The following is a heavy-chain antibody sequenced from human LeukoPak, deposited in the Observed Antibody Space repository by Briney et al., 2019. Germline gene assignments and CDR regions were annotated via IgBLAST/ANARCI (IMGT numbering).Heavy chain of an antibody. Sequence: GGSLRLSCAASGFIFSSYWMSWVRQAPGKGLEWVANIKQDGSEKYYVDSVKGRFTISRDNAKNSLYLQMNSLRAEDTAVYYCARILDPAVWGQGTLVTVSS. J-gene: IGHJ4*02. V-gene: IGHV3-7*01. D-gene: IGHD2-2*01. CDR2: IKQDGSEK. CDR3: ARILDPAV. CDR1: GFIFSSYW.